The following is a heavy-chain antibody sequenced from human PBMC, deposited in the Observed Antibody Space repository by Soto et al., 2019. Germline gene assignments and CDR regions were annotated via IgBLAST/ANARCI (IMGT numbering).Heavy chain of an antibody. CDR3: ARVRPRRITMIVVVRTSPPGGWFDP. CDR1: GGSFSGYY. Sequence: PSETLSLTCAVYGGSFSGYYWSWIRQPPGKGLEWIGEINHSGSTNYNPSLKSRVTISVDTSKNQFSLKLSSLTAADTAVYYCARVRPRRITMIVVVRTSPPGGWFDPWGQGTLVTVSS. D-gene: IGHD3-22*01. V-gene: IGHV4-34*01. J-gene: IGHJ5*02. CDR2: INHSGST.